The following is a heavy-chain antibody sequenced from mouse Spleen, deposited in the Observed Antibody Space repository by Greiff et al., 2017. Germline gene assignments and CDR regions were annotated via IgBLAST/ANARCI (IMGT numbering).Heavy chain of an antibody. CDR2: IDPETGGT. CDR1: GYTFTDYE. CDR3: TSPLLRSSWFAY. Sequence: QVQLQQSGAELVRPGASVKLSCKASGYTFTDYEMHWVKQTPVHGLEWIGAIDPETGGTAYNQKFKGKAILTADKSSSTAYMELRSLTSEDSAVYYCTSPLLRSSWFAYWGQGTLVTVSA. V-gene: IGHV1-15*01. J-gene: IGHJ3*01. D-gene: IGHD1-1*01.